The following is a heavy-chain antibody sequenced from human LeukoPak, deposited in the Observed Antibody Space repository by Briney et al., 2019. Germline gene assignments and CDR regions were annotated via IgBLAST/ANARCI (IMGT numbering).Heavy chain of an antibody. J-gene: IGHJ4*02. V-gene: IGHV1-69*04. D-gene: IGHD5-18*01. CDR2: IIPILGIA. CDR1: GGTFSSYT. Sequence: SVKVSCKTSGGTFSSYTISWVRQAPGQGLEWMGRIIPILGIANYAQKFQGRVTITADKSTSTAYMELSSLRSEDTAVYYCARDISQLWYFDYWGQGTLVTVSS. CDR3: ARDISQLWYFDY.